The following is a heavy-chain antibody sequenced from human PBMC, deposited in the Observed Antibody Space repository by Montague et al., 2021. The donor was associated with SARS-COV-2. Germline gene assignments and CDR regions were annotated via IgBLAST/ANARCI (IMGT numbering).Heavy chain of an antibody. V-gene: IGHV4-39*01. CDR1: GGSIKRHNGR. D-gene: IGHD2-2*01. CDR3: ARQLPSYCSTNKCYPYYFDV. CDR2: IKNDGRT. J-gene: IGHJ4*02. Sequence: SETLSLTCSIPGGSIKRHNGRAHVCPPATSGARMPIATIKNDGRTYYNPSLRSRVSFSMDTSKNHFSLSLNSVTAADTAVYFCARQLPSYCSTNKCYPYYFDVWGQGALVTVSS.